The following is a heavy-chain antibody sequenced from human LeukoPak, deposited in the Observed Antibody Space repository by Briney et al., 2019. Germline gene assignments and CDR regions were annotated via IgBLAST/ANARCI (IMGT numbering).Heavy chain of an antibody. CDR3: VKAGGYGSGSYLTWFDP. CDR1: GLTFNSYG. V-gene: IGHV3-23*01. Sequence: GGSLRLSCAASGLTFNSYGMSWVRQAPGKGLEWVSGISGSGGGTNYADSVKGRFTISRDNSKNTLYLQMSSLRAEDTAVYYCVKAGGYGSGSYLTWFDPWGQGTLVTVSS. J-gene: IGHJ5*02. CDR2: ISGSGGGT. D-gene: IGHD3-10*01.